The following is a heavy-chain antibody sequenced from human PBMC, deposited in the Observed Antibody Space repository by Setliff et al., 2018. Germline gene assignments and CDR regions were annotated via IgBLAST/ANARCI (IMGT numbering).Heavy chain of an antibody. J-gene: IGHJ4*02. CDR2: IGASGHNT. D-gene: IGHD3-10*01. CDR1: GFVFGSYG. Sequence: GESLKISCAASGFVFGSYGMHWVRQAPGKGLQWVASIGASGHNTYYADFVRGGFTISGDSSKNAVYLQMHSLRADDTAVYYCSQWCGELSRDYWGPGTLVTVSS. CDR3: SQWCGELSRDY. V-gene: IGHV3-23*01.